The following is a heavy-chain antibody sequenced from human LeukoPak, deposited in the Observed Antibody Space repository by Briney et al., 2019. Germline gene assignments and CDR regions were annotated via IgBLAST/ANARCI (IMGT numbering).Heavy chain of an antibody. CDR3: ARFPMVRGVIITYAFDI. D-gene: IGHD3-10*01. CDR2: LNAGNGNT. CDR1: GYTFTSYG. V-gene: IGHV1-3*01. J-gene: IGHJ3*02. Sequence: ASVKVSCKASGYTFTSYGISWVRQAPGQRLEWMGWLNAGNGNTKYSQKFQARVTITRDASASIAYMEVSSLRSEDTAVYYCARFPMVRGVIITYAFDIWGQGTMVTVSS.